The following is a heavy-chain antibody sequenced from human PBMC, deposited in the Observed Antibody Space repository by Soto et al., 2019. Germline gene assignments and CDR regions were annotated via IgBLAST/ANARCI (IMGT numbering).Heavy chain of an antibody. Sequence: ETLSLTCTVSGGSISGFFWTWVRQPPGMPLEGLGHVAASGSTAYNPSLRSRLSLSLDVSKNRFSLELTSVTAADTATYFCARGGSTHYYYGLDVWGQGTTVTVSS. J-gene: IGHJ6*02. V-gene: IGHV4-4*07. CDR3: ARGGSTHYYYGLDV. CDR2: VAASGST. CDR1: GGSISGFF.